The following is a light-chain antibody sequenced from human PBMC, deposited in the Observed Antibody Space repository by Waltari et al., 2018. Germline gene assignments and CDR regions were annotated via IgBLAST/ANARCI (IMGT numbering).Light chain of an antibody. Sequence: DTQMTQSPSTLSAYVGDRVTITCRARQNIYNWLAWYQQKPGEAPEVLIYDASSLRSGVPSRFSGSGSGTEFTLTISSLQPGDFATYYCQQYHGDSPTFGQGTRVEIK. CDR1: QNIYNW. CDR3: QQYHGDSPT. CDR2: DAS. V-gene: IGKV1-5*01. J-gene: IGKJ1*01.